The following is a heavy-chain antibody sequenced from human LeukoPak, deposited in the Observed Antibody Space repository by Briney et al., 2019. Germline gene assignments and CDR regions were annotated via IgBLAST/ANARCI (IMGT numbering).Heavy chain of an antibody. CDR3: ATYCSSNRCYFDY. V-gene: IGHV4-59*08. CDR1: GGSISSYY. Sequence: SETLSHTCTVSGGSISSYYWSWIRQPPGKGLEWIGYIYYSGTTSYNPSLKSRVTISVDTSKNQFSLKLTSVTAADTAVYYCATYCSSNRCYFDYWGQGTRVTVSS. CDR2: IYYSGTT. D-gene: IGHD2-2*01. J-gene: IGHJ4*02.